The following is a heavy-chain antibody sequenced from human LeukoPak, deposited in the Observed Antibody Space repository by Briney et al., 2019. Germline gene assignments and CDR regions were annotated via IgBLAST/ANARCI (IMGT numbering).Heavy chain of an antibody. CDR1: GGSISSDDSY. J-gene: IGHJ5*02. CDR3: ARVFGGPVSRRFDP. CDR2: IYTSGST. D-gene: IGHD4-23*01. V-gene: IGHV4-61*02. Sequence: SETLSLTCSVSGGSISSDDSYWSWIRQPAGKGLEWIGRIYTSGSTNYNPSLKSRATISVDTSKNQFSLKLTSVTAADTAVYYCARVFGGPVSRRFDPWGQGTLVTVSS.